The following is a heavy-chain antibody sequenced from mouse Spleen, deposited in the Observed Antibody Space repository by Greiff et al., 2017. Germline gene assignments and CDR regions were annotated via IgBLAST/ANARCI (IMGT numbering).Heavy chain of an antibody. V-gene: IGHV1-82*01. Sequence: VQLKESGPELVKPGASVKISCKASGYAFSSSWMNWVKQRPGKGLEWIGRIYPGDGDTNYNGKFKGKATLTADKSSSTAYMQLSSLTSEDSAVYFCARREASSLYYAMDYWGQGTSVTVSS. D-gene: IGHD1-1*01. J-gene: IGHJ4*01. CDR2: IYPGDGDT. CDR3: ARREASSLYYAMDY. CDR1: GYAFSSSW.